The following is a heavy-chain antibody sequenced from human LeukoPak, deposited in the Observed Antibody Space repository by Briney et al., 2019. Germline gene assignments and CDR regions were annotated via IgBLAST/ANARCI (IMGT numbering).Heavy chain of an antibody. CDR1: GGSISSYY. D-gene: IGHD6-13*01. CDR2: IYYSGST. J-gene: IGHJ6*02. V-gene: IGHV4-59*08. CDR3: ARLGQLGRRRYGMDV. Sequence: SETLSLTCTVSGGSISSYYWSWIRQPPGKGLEWIGYIYYSGSTNYNPSLKSRVTISVDTSKNQFTLKLSSMTAADTAVYYCARLGQLGRRRYGMDVWGQGTTVTVSS.